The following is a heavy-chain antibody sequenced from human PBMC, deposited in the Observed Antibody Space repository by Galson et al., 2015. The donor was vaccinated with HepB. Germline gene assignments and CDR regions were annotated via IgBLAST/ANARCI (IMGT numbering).Heavy chain of an antibody. J-gene: IGHJ4*02. CDR1: GFTFRRHA. V-gene: IGHV3-64D*06. Sequence: SLRLSCAASGFTFRRHAMHWVRQAPGKGLEYVSGVSNNGGTTNYADSVKGRFTISRDNSKNTLSLQMSSLRAEDTAVYHCVRGGSNGELYYFDYWGQGTLVTVSS. CDR3: VRGGSNGELYYFDY. CDR2: VSNNGGTT. D-gene: IGHD1-7*01.